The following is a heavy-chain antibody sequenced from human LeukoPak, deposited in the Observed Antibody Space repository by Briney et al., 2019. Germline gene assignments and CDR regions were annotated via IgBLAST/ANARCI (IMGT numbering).Heavy chain of an antibody. CDR2: IRSKANSYAT. V-gene: IGHV3-73*01. CDR1: GFTFSGSA. D-gene: IGHD5-12*01. J-gene: IGHJ4*02. CDR3: ARDPGSGYEEHSDY. Sequence: GGSLRLSCAASGFTFSGSAMHWVRQASGKGLEWVGRIRSKANSYATAYAASVKGRFTISRDNAKNSLYLQMNSLRAEDTAVYYCARDPGSGYEEHSDYWGQGTLVTVSS.